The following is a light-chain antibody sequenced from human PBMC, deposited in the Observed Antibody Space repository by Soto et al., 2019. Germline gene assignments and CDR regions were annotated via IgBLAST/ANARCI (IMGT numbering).Light chain of an antibody. CDR2: DVS. Sequence: QSVLTQPASVSGSPGQSITMSCTGTSSDVGGYKYVSWYQQHPGKAPKLIIYDVSIRPSGVSTRFSGSKSGTTASLTISGLQAEDEADYDCGSYTSSNPLGVFGGGTKLTVL. J-gene: IGLJ2*01. CDR1: SSDVGGYKY. CDR3: GSYTSSNPLGV. V-gene: IGLV2-14*01.